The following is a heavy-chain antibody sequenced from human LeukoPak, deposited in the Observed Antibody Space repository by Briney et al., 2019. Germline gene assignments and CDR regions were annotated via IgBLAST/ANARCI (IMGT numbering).Heavy chain of an antibody. D-gene: IGHD3-16*01. CDR2: ISSSSTYI. Sequence: KTGGSLRLSYAASGFNFSSYALSWVRQAPGKGLAWVSTISSSSTYIYYADSVKGRITIARDNAKNSLSLQMNSLRAEDTAVYYCARDLSTGGASDYWGQGTLVTVSS. J-gene: IGHJ4*02. CDR3: ARDLSTGGASDY. CDR1: GFNFSSYA. V-gene: IGHV3-21*01.